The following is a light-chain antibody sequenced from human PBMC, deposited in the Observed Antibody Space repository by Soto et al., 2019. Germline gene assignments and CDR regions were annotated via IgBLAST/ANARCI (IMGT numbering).Light chain of an antibody. CDR2: GAS. Sequence: EIVMTQSPATLSLSPGERATLSCRASQIVSNNIVWYQQKPGQAPRLVIYGASARATGIPARFSGSGSGTEFTLTISSLQSEDFAVYYCLQYNNWPRTFGPGTKVDIK. CDR3: LQYNNWPRT. V-gene: IGKV3-15*01. J-gene: IGKJ3*01. CDR1: QIVSNN.